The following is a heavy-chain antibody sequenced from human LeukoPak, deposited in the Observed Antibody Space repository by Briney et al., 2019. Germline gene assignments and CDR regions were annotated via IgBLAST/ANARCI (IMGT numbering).Heavy chain of an antibody. Sequence: ASVKVSCKASGYTFTSYGISWVRQAPGQGLEWMGWISAYNGNTNYAQKLQGRVTMTTDTSTSTAYMELRSLRFDDTAVYYCARDRAGTTSRLFDYWGQGTPVTVSS. D-gene: IGHD1-1*01. CDR3: ARDRAGTTSRLFDY. CDR1: GYTFTSYG. CDR2: ISAYNGNT. J-gene: IGHJ4*02. V-gene: IGHV1-18*01.